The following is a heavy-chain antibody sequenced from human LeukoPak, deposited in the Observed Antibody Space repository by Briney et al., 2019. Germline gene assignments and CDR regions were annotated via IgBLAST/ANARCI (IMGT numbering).Heavy chain of an antibody. Sequence: GGTLCLSCAASGFTFRSCALSWVRQSAGKGLEWVWGIISTGGSTYYAASVQGRFTIYRDNSKTTLSLQMASRRAEDTAVYYCAKGYSRGWRTYFDYLGQGALVTVSS. J-gene: IGHJ4*02. CDR3: AKGYSRGWRTYFDY. CDR1: GFTFRSCA. D-gene: IGHD6-19*01. V-gene: IGHV3-23*01. CDR2: IISTGGST.